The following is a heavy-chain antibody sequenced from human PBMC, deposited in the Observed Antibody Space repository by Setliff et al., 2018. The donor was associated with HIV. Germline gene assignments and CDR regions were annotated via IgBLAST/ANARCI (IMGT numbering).Heavy chain of an antibody. CDR2: IYPTGST. CDR1: GGSITTYY. CDR3: AREVDNPRDAFDF. J-gene: IGHJ3*01. V-gene: IGHV4-4*07. Sequence: PSETLSLTCTVSGGSITTYYWSWIRQPAGKGLEWIGHIYPTGSTDYNPSLKSRVTMSIDTSKNQFSLKLSSMTAADTALYYCAREVDNPRDAFDFWAQGTMVTVSS.